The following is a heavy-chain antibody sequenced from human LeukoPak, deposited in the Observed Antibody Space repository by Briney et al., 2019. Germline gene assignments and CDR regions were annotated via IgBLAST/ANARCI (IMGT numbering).Heavy chain of an antibody. J-gene: IGHJ4*02. Sequence: GGSLRLSCAASGVTVSSNYMNWVRQAPGKGLEWVSIIYSGGNTYYADSVKGRFTISRDNAKNSLFLQMNSLRAEDTAVYYCVRSVDWGQGTLVTVSS. CDR1: GVTVSSNY. CDR3: VRSVD. CDR2: IYSGGNT. V-gene: IGHV3-66*01.